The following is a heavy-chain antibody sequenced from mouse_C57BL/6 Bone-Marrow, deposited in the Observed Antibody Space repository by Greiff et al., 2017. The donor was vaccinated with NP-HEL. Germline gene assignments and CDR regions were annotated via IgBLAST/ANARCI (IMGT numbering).Heavy chain of an antibody. V-gene: IGHV1-54*01. CDR3: ARENWDGYYFDY. J-gene: IGHJ2*01. CDR1: GYAFTNYL. D-gene: IGHD4-1*01. Sequence: QVQLQQSGAELVRPGTSVKVSCKASGYAFTNYLIEWVKQRPGQGLEWIGVINPGSGGTNYNEKFKGKATLTADKSSSTAYMQLSSLTSEDSAVYFCARENWDGYYFDYWGQGTTLTVSS. CDR2: INPGSGGT.